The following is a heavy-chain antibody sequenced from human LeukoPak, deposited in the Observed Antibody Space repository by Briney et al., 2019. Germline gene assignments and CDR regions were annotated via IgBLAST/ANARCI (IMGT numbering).Heavy chain of an antibody. D-gene: IGHD1-26*01. CDR1: GFTFSSYW. CDR3: AKGGRWPNWFDP. J-gene: IGHJ5*02. CDR2: INSDGSST. Sequence: GGSLRLSCAASGFTFSSYWMHWVRQAPGKGLVWVSRINSDGSSTSYADSVKGRFTISRDNSKNTLYLQMNSLRAEDTAVYYCAKGGRWPNWFDPWGQGTLVTVSS. V-gene: IGHV3-74*01.